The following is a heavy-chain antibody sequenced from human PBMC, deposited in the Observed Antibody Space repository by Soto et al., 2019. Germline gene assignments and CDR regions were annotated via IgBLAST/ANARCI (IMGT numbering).Heavy chain of an antibody. Sequence: GGSLRLSCAASGFIFENFGMSWVRQAPGKGLEWISSISGSGFKKYYADSVKGRFTISRDNSKSTVYLELNNLSAEDTAVYHCAKNQGVELVPLATVDWYDPWGQGAVGTVSS. V-gene: IGHV3-23*01. CDR1: GFIFENFG. D-gene: IGHD1-26*01. CDR2: ISGSGFKK. CDR3: AKNQGVELVPLATVDWYDP. J-gene: IGHJ5*02.